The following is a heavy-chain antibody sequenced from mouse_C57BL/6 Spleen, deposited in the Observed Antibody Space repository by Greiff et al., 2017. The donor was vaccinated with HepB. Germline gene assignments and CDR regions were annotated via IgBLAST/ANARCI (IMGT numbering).Heavy chain of an antibody. J-gene: IGHJ3*01. V-gene: IGHV14-4*01. CDR2: IDPENGDT. CDR3: TTRSGWDWFAY. CDR1: GFNIKDDY. D-gene: IGHD3-1*01. Sequence: VQLKESGAELVRPGASVKLSCTASGFNIKDDYMHWVKQRPEQGLEWIGWIDPENGDTEYASKFQGKATITADTSSNTAYLQLSSLTSEDTAVYYWTTRSGWDWFAYWGQGTLVTVSA.